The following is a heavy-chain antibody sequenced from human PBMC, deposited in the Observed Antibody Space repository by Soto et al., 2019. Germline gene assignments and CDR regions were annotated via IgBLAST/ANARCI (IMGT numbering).Heavy chain of an antibody. CDR1: GGTFSSYA. D-gene: IGHD6-6*01. Sequence: QVQLVQSGAEVKKPGSSVKGSCKASGGTFSSYAISWVRQAPGQGLEWMGGIIPIFGTANYAQKFQGRVTITADESTSTAYMELSSLRSEDTAVYYCARDRYRAYSSSSRYDYWGQGTLVTVSS. V-gene: IGHV1-69*12. J-gene: IGHJ4*02. CDR3: ARDRYRAYSSSSRYDY. CDR2: IIPIFGTA.